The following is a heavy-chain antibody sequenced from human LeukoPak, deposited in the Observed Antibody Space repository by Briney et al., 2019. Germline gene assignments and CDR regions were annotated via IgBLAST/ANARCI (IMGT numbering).Heavy chain of an antibody. CDR1: GYTFTNYE. D-gene: IGHD3-22*01. CDR2: MNPNGGDT. Sequence: ASVKVSCKASGYTFTNYEINWVRQATGHGLEWMGWMNPNGGDTAYAQKFQGRITMTRSTSITTAYMELSGLRSDDTAVYYCARGLGSYDSSELTWPMISFWGQGTQVTVSS. CDR3: ARGLGSYDSSELTWPMISF. V-gene: IGHV1-8*01. J-gene: IGHJ4*02.